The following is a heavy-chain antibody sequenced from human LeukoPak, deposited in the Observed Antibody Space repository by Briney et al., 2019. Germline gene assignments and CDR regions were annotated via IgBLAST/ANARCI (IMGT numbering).Heavy chain of an antibody. J-gene: IGHJ5*02. CDR3: ARADGYYDFWSGPSTGFDP. Sequence: GESLRLSCAASGFAFSSYSMNWVRQAPGKGLEWVSYISTSSTTIYYADSVKGRFTISRDNAKNSLYLQMNSLRAEYTAVYYCARADGYYDFWSGPSTGFDPWGQGTLVTVSS. V-gene: IGHV3-48*01. D-gene: IGHD3-3*01. CDR1: GFAFSSYS. CDR2: ISTSSTTI.